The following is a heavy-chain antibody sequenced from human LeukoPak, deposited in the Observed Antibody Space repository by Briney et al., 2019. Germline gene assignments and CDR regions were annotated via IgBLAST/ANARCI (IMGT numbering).Heavy chain of an antibody. V-gene: IGHV3-21*01. CDR2: ISSSSSLI. Sequence: TGGSLRLSCAASGFTFSYYSMNWVRQAPGRGLEWVSCISSSSSLIFYSDSVRGRFTISRDNAKNSLYLQMNSLRAEDTAVYYCAREYYYDSSGLDYWGQGTLVTVSS. D-gene: IGHD3-22*01. CDR3: AREYYYDSSGLDY. CDR1: GFTFSYYS. J-gene: IGHJ4*02.